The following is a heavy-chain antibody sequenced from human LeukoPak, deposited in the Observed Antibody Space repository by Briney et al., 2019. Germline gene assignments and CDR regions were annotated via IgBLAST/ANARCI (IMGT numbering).Heavy chain of an antibody. CDR2: IDPSDSYS. Sequence: GESLKISCKGSGFSFTTYWITWVRQTPGEGLEWMGRIDPSDSYSNYSPPFQGHVTISADKSINTAYLQWSSLKASDTAMYYCARLHCSGGSCSPDYWGQGTLVTVSS. V-gene: IGHV5-10-1*01. CDR3: ARLHCSGGSCSPDY. J-gene: IGHJ4*02. D-gene: IGHD2-15*01. CDR1: GFSFTTYW.